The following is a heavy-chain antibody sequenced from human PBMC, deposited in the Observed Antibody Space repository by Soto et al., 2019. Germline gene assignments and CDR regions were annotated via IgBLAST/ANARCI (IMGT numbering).Heavy chain of an antibody. CDR2: IRSKANSYAT. CDR1: GFTFSGSS. V-gene: IGHV3-73*01. Sequence: GESLRLSCAASGFTFSGSSMHRLRQASGKGLEWVGRIRSKANSYATAYAASVKGRFTISRDDSKNTAYLQMNSLKTEDTAVYYCTRHEDIVVVPAAEMGDYWGQGT. D-gene: IGHD2-2*01. J-gene: IGHJ4*02. CDR3: TRHEDIVVVPAAEMGDY.